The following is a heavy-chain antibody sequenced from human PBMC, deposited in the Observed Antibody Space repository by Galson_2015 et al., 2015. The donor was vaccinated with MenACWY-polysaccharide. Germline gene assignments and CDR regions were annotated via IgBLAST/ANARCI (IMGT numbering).Heavy chain of an antibody. J-gene: IGHJ5*02. D-gene: IGHD5-12*01. CDR2: INADGGAR. CDR3: AKAVEKCCADYSCYFSCCDA. CDR1: GFSFITYW. V-gene: IGHV3-74*01. Sequence: SLRLSCAASGFSFITYWMHWVRHAPGKGLVWVARINADGGARGDADSVSGRFTISSDKADKTLTLEMDSMSAENTAVYYCAKAVEKCCADYSCYFSCCDAWGQGTLVTVSS.